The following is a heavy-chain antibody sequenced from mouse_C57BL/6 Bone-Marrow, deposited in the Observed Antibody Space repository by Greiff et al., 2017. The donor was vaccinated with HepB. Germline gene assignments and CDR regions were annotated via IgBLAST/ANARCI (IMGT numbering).Heavy chain of an antibody. J-gene: IGHJ1*03. Sequence: EVKVVESGGGLVQPGGSLSLSCAASGFTFTDYYMSWVRQPPGKALEWLGFIRNKANGYTTEYSASVKGRFTISRDNSQSILYLQMTALRAEDSATYYCARYIGYYLYWYFDVWGTGTTVTVSS. V-gene: IGHV7-3*01. D-gene: IGHD2-3*01. CDR2: IRNKANGYTT. CDR3: ARYIGYYLYWYFDV. CDR1: GFTFTDYY.